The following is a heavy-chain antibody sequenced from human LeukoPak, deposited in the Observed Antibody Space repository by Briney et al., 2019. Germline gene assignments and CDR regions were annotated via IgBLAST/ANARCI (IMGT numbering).Heavy chain of an antibody. D-gene: IGHD3-10*01. J-gene: IGHJ5*02. CDR3: ARRWYGSGSYYNVRYNWFDP. CDR2: IYHSGST. CDR1: GYSISSGYY. Sequence: PSETLSLTCTVSGYSISSGYYWGWIRQPPGKGLEWIGSIYHSGSTYYNPSLKSRVTISVDTSKNQFSLKLSSVTAADTAVYYCARRWYGSGSYYNVRYNWFDPWGQGTLVTVSS. V-gene: IGHV4-38-2*02.